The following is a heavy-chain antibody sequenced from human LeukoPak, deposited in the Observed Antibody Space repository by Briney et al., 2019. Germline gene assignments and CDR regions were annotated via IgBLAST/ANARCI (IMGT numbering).Heavy chain of an antibody. V-gene: IGHV4-30-4*01. CDR3: ASGSGYDGGCSY. CDR1: GGSISSGDYY. CDR2: IYYSGSI. J-gene: IGHJ4*02. Sequence: SETLSLTCTVSGGSISSGDYYWSWIRQPPGKGLEWIGYIYYSGSIYYNLSPKSRVTISVDTSKNQFSLKLSSVTAADTAVYYCASGSGYDGGCSYWGQGTLVTVSS. D-gene: IGHD5-12*01.